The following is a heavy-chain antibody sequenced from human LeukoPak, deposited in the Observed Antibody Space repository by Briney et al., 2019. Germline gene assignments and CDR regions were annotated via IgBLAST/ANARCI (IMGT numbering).Heavy chain of an antibody. CDR1: GFNFDNFA. CDR2: ISHDGRTK. V-gene: IGHV3-30*04. D-gene: IGHD5-24*01. Sequence: GGSLRLSCVVSGFNFDNFAMHWVRQPLGKGLEWVAVISHDGRTKYYADSMKGRITISRDNSKNTLFLQMNNLRSEDTAVYFCARPSPPGDGYNPPDHWGQGTLVTVSS. J-gene: IGHJ4*02. CDR3: ARPSPPGDGYNPPDH.